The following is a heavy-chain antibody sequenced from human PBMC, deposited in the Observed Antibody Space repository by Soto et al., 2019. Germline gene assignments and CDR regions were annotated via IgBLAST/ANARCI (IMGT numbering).Heavy chain of an antibody. Sequence: EVQLVESGGGLVQPGGSLRLSCAASGFTFGNYWMHWVRQAPGKGLEWVSRMNRDGSTTNYADSVKGRFTVSRDNARNTLYLQMNSLRAEDTDVYYCATAEVDYWGPGTLVTVSS. V-gene: IGHV3-74*01. CDR3: ATAEVDY. J-gene: IGHJ4*02. CDR1: GFTFGNYW. CDR2: MNRDGSTT.